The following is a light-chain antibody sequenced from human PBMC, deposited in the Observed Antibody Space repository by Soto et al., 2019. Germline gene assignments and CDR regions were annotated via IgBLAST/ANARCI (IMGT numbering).Light chain of an antibody. Sequence: QSVLTQPPSVSGAPGQRVTISCTGSSSNIGAGYDVHWYQQLPGTAPKLLIYGNSNRPSGVPDRFSGSKSGTSASLAITGLQAEDEADYYCQSYDSSGVFGTGTKVTVL. CDR1: SSNIGAGYD. V-gene: IGLV1-40*01. CDR2: GNS. J-gene: IGLJ1*01. CDR3: QSYDSSGV.